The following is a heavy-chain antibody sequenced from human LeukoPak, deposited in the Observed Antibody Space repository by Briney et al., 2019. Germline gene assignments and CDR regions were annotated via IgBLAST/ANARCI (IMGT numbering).Heavy chain of an antibody. CDR2: INSDGSST. CDR1: GFTFSSYW. D-gene: IGHD3-3*01. V-gene: IGHV3-74*01. Sequence: GGSLRLSCAASGFTFSSYWMHWVRQAPGKGLVWVSRINSDGSSTSYADSVKGRFTISRDNAKNTPYLQMNSLRAEDTAVYYCPFWSGYYDYWGQGTLVTVSS. CDR3: PFWSGYYDY. J-gene: IGHJ4*02.